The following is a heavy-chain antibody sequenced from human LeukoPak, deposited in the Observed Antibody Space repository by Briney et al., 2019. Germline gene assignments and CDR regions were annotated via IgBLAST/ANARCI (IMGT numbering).Heavy chain of an antibody. Sequence: PGGSLRLSCAASGFTYTNAWMSWVRQAPGRGLEWVGRIKSRTDGGTTDNAAPVKGRFTISRDDSKNTLYLQMNSLKTEDTGVYYCVTTSIPGRRIDAWGQGTLVTVSS. J-gene: IGHJ5*02. D-gene: IGHD6-6*01. CDR1: GFTYTNAW. CDR3: VTTSIPGRRIDA. V-gene: IGHV3-15*01. CDR2: IKSRTDGGTT.